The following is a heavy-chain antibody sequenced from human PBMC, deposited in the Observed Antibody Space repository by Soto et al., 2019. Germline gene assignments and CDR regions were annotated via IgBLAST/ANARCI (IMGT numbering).Heavy chain of an antibody. J-gene: IGHJ4*02. Sequence: QVQLQESGPGLVKPSGTLSLTCAVSGGSFTSNNWWTWVRQPPGQGLEWIGEIYRTGSTNYNPSPTSRVTIPLDKSDNQFTPKVPSLTAADTAVYYCASRDPGTSVDYWGQGTLVTVSS. V-gene: IGHV4-4*02. D-gene: IGHD1-7*01. CDR3: ASRDPGTSVDY. CDR2: IYRTGST. CDR1: GGSFTSNNW.